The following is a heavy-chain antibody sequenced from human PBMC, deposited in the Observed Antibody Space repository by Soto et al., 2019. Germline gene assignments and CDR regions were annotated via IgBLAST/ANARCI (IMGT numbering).Heavy chain of an antibody. CDR2: IYYSGST. CDR1: GGSISSSSYY. D-gene: IGHD3-3*02. Sequence: QLQLQESGPGLVRPSETLSLTCTVSGGSISSSSYYWGWIRQPPGKGLEWIGSIYYSGSTYYNPSLKSRATISVDTSKNQFSLKLSSVTAADTAVYYCASPKIAFYNWFDPWGQGTLVTVSS. V-gene: IGHV4-39*01. J-gene: IGHJ5*02. CDR3: ASPKIAFYNWFDP.